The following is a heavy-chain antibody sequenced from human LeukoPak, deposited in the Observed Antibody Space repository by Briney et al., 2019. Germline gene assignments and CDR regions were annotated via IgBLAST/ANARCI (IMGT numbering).Heavy chain of an antibody. CDR1: GGTFSSYA. CDR2: IIPIFGTA. Sequence: SVKVSCKASGGTFSSYAISWVRQAPGQGLEWMGGIIPIFGTANYAQKFQGRVTITADESTSTAYMELSSLRSEDTAVYYCARVWYYYDSSGFPYEYYFDYWGQGTLVTVSS. CDR3: ARVWYYYDSSGFPYEYYFDY. D-gene: IGHD3-22*01. J-gene: IGHJ4*02. V-gene: IGHV1-69*13.